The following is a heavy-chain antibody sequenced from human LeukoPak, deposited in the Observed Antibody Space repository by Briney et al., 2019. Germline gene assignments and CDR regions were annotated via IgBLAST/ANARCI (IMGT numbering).Heavy chain of an antibody. CDR3: ARDLFIATSGEGPGY. V-gene: IGHV1-46*01. J-gene: IGHJ4*02. Sequence: ASMKVSCKASGYTFTSYYIHWVRQAPGQGLEWMGIINPSGGSTTYAQKFQDRVTMTGDTSTSTVYMELSSLRSEDTAVYYCARDLFIATSGEGPGYWGQGTLVTVSS. CDR2: INPSGGST. D-gene: IGHD6-13*01. CDR1: GYTFTSYY.